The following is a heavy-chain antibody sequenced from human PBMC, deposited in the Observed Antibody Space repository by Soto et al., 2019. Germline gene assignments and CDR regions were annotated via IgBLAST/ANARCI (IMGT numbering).Heavy chain of an antibody. J-gene: IGHJ4*02. D-gene: IGHD1-26*01. V-gene: IGHV4-59*01. Sequence: PSETLSLTCTVSGGSISSYYWSWIRQPPGKGLEWIGYIYYSGSTNYNPSLKSRVTISVDTSKNQFSLKLSSVTAADTAVYYCARVGANRSFDYWGQGTLVTVSS. CDR1: GGSISSYY. CDR2: IYYSGST. CDR3: ARVGANRSFDY.